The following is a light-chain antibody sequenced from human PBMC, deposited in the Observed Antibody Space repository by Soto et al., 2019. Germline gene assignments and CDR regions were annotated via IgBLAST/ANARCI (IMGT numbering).Light chain of an antibody. CDR3: QHYITSLTT. J-gene: IGKJ1*01. CDR1: QSVSSNY. CDR2: GSS. Sequence: EIVLTQSPDTLSLSPGDRATLSCRASQSVSSNYVAWYQQKPGQAPRLLTHGSSSRATGVPDRFSGRGSGTTFTLAISRLEPEDFAVYYCQHYITSLTTFGQGTKVDIK. V-gene: IGKV3-20*01.